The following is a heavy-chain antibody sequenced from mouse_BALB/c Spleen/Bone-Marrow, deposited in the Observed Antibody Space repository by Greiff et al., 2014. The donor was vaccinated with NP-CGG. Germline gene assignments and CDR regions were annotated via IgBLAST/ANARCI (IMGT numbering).Heavy chain of an antibody. Sequence: EVKLMESGGGLVQPGGSRKLSCAASGFTFSSFGMHCVRQAPEKGLEWVAYISSGSSTIYYADTMKGRFTISRDNPKNTLFLQMASLRSEDTAMYYCTRSGTLGSMDYWGQGTSVTVSS. V-gene: IGHV5-17*02. CDR1: GFTFSSFG. CDR3: TRSGTLGSMDY. D-gene: IGHD3-3*01. CDR2: ISSGSSTI. J-gene: IGHJ4*01.